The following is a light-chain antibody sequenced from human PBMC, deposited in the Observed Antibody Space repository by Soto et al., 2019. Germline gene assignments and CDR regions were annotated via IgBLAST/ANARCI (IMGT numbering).Light chain of an antibody. CDR3: QQYGSSGT. J-gene: IGKJ1*01. Sequence: DIQMTQSPSSLSASIGDRVTITCRASQSISSYLNWYQQKPGKAPKLLMYAVSTLQSGVPSRFSGSGSGTDFTLTISRLEPEDFAVYYCQQYGSSGTFGQGTKVDIK. V-gene: IGKV1-39*01. CDR1: QSISSY. CDR2: AVS.